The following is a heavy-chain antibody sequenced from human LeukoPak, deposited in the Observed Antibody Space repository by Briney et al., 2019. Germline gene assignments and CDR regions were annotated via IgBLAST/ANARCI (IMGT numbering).Heavy chain of an antibody. D-gene: IGHD3-22*01. CDR3: ARLTTHYYDSRRGFDY. Sequence: GGSLRLSCAASGFTVSSNYMSWVRQAPGKGLEWVSVIYSGGSTYYADSVKGRFTISRDNSKNTLYLQMNSLRAEDTAVYYCARLTTHYYDSRRGFDYWGQGTLVTVSS. J-gene: IGHJ4*02. CDR1: GFTVSSNY. V-gene: IGHV3-66*02. CDR2: IYSGGST.